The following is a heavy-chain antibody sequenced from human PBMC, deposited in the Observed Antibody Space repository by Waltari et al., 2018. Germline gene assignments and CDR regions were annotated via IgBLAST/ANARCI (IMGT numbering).Heavy chain of an antibody. CDR3: GRGNYYSMDV. J-gene: IGHJ6*02. V-gene: IGHV3-74*03. CDR2: INNYGSSK. CDR1: GFTFSSYW. Sequence: EVQLVESGGGLVQPGGSLRLSCAASGFTFSSYWMHWVRQAPGKGLVWVSRINNYGSSKKYADSVKGRLTISRDNAKNTVFLQMNSLRVEDTAVYYCGRGNYYSMDVWGQGTTVTVSS.